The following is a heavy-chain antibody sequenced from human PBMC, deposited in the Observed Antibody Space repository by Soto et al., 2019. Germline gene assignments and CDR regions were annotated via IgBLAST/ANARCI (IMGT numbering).Heavy chain of an antibody. Sequence: ASVKVSCKASGYTFTSYGISWVRQAPGQGLEWMGWISAYNGNTNYAQKLQGRVTMTTDTSTSTAYMELRSLRSDDTAVYYCARDGHLGYCSGGSCGNWFDPWGQGTLVTVPQ. CDR1: GYTFTSYG. D-gene: IGHD2-15*01. J-gene: IGHJ5*02. CDR3: ARDGHLGYCSGGSCGNWFDP. CDR2: ISAYNGNT. V-gene: IGHV1-18*01.